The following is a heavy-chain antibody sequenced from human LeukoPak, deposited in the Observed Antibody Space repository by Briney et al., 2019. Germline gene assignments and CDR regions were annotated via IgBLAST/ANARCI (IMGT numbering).Heavy chain of an antibody. Sequence: ASVKVSCKASGGTFSSYTISWVRQAPGQGLEWMGRSIPILGIANYAQKFQGRVTITADKSTSTAYMELSSLRSEDTAVYYCARVTYYYDSGEDNWFDPWGQGTLVTVSS. V-gene: IGHV1-69*02. CDR1: GGTFSSYT. J-gene: IGHJ5*02. CDR2: SIPILGIA. D-gene: IGHD3-22*01. CDR3: ARVTYYYDSGEDNWFDP.